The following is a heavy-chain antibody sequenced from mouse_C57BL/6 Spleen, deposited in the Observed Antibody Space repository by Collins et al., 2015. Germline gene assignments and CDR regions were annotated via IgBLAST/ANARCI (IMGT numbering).Heavy chain of an antibody. CDR3: ARQAETWFAY. V-gene: IGHV1-5*01. D-gene: IGHD3-2*02. Sequence: RRPGQGLEWIGAIYPGNTDTSYNQKFKGKAKLTAVTSASTAYMELRSLTSEDTAVYYCARQAETWFAYWGQGTLVTVSA. CDR2: IYPGNTDT. J-gene: IGHJ3*01.